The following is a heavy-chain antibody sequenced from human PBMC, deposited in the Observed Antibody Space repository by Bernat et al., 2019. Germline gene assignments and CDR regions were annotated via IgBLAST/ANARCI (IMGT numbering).Heavy chain of an antibody. CDR2: INWNGGST. CDR3: ARDPGGDYGGNPVD. Sequence: EVQLVEFGGGVVRPGVSLRLSCAASGFTFDDYSMSWVRQAPGKGLEWVSGINWNGGSTGYADSVKGRFTISRDNAKNSLYLQMNSLRAEDTALYYCARDPGGDYGGNPVDWGQGTLVTVSS. V-gene: IGHV3-20*04. CDR1: GFTFDDYS. D-gene: IGHD4-23*01. J-gene: IGHJ4*02.